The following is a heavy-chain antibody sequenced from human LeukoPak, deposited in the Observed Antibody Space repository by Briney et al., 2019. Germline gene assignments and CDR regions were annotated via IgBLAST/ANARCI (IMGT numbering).Heavy chain of an antibody. V-gene: IGHV3-7*01. CDR3: AKDDGGYCSSTSCPYYFDY. CDR2: IKQDGSEK. Sequence: GGSLRLSCAASGFTFSSYWMSWVRQAPGKGLEWVANIKQDGSEKYYVDSVKGRFTISRDNAKNPLYLQMNSLRAEDTAVYYCAKDDGGYCSSTSCPYYFDYWGQGTLVTVSS. CDR1: GFTFSSYW. J-gene: IGHJ4*02. D-gene: IGHD2-2*01.